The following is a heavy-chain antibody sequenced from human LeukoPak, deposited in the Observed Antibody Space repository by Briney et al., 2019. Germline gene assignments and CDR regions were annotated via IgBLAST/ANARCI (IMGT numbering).Heavy chain of an antibody. D-gene: IGHD1-14*01. J-gene: IGHJ4*02. Sequence: PSEALSLTCTVSGGSISSYYWSWIRQPAAKGLEWIGRIYTSGSTNYNPSLKSRVTVSVDTSKNQFSLKLSYVTAADTAVYYCAKDNRRAFDYWGQGTLVTVSS. CDR3: AKDNRRAFDY. V-gene: IGHV4-4*07. CDR2: IYTSGST. CDR1: GGSISSYY.